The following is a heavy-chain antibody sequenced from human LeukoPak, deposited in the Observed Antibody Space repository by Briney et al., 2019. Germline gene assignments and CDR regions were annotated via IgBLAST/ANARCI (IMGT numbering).Heavy chain of an antibody. CDR2: ISNDGSKK. J-gene: IGHJ4*02. CDR1: GFSFSSYA. CDR3: ARGARKGDDYGGFFDY. V-gene: IGHV3-30*03. D-gene: IGHD4-23*01. Sequence: PGGSLRLSCAASGFSFSSYAMSWVRQAPGKGLKWVAVISNDGSKKDYADSVKGRFTISRDNSKNTLYLQMNSLRAEDTSIYYCARGARKGDDYGGFFDYWGQGTLVTVSS.